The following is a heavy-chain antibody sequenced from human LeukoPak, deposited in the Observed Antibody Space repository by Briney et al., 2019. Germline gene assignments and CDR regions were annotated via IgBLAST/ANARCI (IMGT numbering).Heavy chain of an antibody. CDR2: IYSGGTT. V-gene: IGHV3-53*01. Sequence: GGSLRLSCAASGFTVSSNSMSWVRQAPGKGLERVSVIYSGGTTYYADSVKGRFTISRDNSKNTLYLQMNSLRAEDTAVYYCAREHNGDYVDYWGQGTLVTVSS. CDR3: AREHNGDYVDY. J-gene: IGHJ4*02. CDR1: GFTVSSNS. D-gene: IGHD4-17*01.